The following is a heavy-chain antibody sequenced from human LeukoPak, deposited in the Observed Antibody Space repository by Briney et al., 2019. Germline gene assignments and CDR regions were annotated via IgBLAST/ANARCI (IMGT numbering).Heavy chain of an antibody. V-gene: IGHV3-48*01. CDR2: ISYSSSTI. D-gene: IGHD3-9*01. Sequence: GGSLRLSCAASGFTFSSYSMNWVRQAPGKGQEWVSYISYSSSTIYYADSVKGRFTISRDNSKNTLYLQMNSLRADDTAVYYCARHFTTGSIDHWGQGNLVTVSS. J-gene: IGHJ4*02. CDR1: GFTFSSYS. CDR3: ARHFTTGSIDH.